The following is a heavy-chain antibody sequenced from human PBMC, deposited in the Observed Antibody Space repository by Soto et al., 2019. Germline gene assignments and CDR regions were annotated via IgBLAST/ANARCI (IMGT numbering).Heavy chain of an antibody. V-gene: IGHV3-15*01. J-gene: IGHJ4*02. CDR1: GFTFSNAW. CDR3: TTPKGRLEPPKNDF. D-gene: IGHD4-17*01. CDR2: IKSDAYGGAI. Sequence: EVQLVESGGGLVKPGGSLRLSCAGSGFTFSNAWMSWVRRAPGKGLEWVGRIKSDAYGGAIDYAAPVKGSFTISRDDSKNTLFLQMNNLRAEDTAVYSCTTPKGRLEPPKNDFWGQGTPVIVSS.